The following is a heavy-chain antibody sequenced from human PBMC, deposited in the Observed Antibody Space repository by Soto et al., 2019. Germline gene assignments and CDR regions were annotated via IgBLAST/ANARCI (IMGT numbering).Heavy chain of an antibody. CDR1: EFTFSTYA. CDR3: TRDPNGDYIGAFDF. CDR2: ITGSGDGT. D-gene: IGHD4-17*01. J-gene: IGHJ3*01. V-gene: IGHV3-23*01. Sequence: DVQVLESGGGLVQPGGSLRLSCATSEFTFSTYAMTWVRQAPGEGLEWVSSITGSGDGTTYTDSVRGRFSISRDNSKKTLYLRMNSLRVEDTAVYYCTRDPNGDYIGAFDFWGQGILVSVSS.